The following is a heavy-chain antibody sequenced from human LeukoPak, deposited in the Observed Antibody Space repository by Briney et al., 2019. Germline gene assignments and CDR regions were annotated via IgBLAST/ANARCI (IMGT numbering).Heavy chain of an antibody. Sequence: SETLSLTCTVSGGSISGYYWSWIRQPPGKGLEWIGYIYYSGGTNYNPSLKSRVTISVDTSKNQFSLKLSSVTAADTAVYYCARGNRYSSSWYDYYYYMDVWGKGTTVTVSS. CDR2: IYYSGGT. J-gene: IGHJ6*03. CDR1: GGSISGYY. CDR3: ARGNRYSSSWYDYYYYMDV. D-gene: IGHD6-13*01. V-gene: IGHV4-59*01.